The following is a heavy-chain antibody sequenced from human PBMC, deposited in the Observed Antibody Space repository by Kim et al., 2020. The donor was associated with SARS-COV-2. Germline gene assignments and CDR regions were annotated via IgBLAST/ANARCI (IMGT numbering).Heavy chain of an antibody. V-gene: IGHV1-2*02. CDR2: INPRTYGK. Sequence: ASVKVSCKASGYSFPDYYIHWVRQAPGQGLEWMGWINPRTYGKGYAQNFQDRVTLTRDRSINTAYMDMTRLTSDDTAIYYCARGNVLINQDIRYAFDVWGQGTLVTVSS. CDR3: ARGNVLINQDIRYAFDV. D-gene: IGHD3-16*01. J-gene: IGHJ4*02. CDR1: GYSFPDYY.